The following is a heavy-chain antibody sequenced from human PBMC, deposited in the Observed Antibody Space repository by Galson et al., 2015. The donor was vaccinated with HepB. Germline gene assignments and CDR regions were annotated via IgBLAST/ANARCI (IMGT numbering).Heavy chain of an antibody. CDR1: GFTFSSCS. Sequence: SLRLSCAASGFTFSSCSMNWVRQAPGKGLEWVSSISSSSSYVYYADSVKGRFTISRDNAKNSLYLQMNSLRAEDTAVYYCARDGADIVVVVAATPMMVGATKDLPPPIDYWGQGTLVTVSS. CDR2: ISSSSSYV. V-gene: IGHV3-21*01. J-gene: IGHJ4*02. D-gene: IGHD2-15*01. CDR3: ARDGADIVVVVAATPMMVGATKDLPPPIDY.